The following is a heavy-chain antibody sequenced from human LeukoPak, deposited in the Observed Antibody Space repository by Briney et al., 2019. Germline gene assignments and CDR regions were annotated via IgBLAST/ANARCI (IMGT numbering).Heavy chain of an antibody. J-gene: IGHJ6*03. D-gene: IGHD7-27*01. Sequence: ASVKVSCKASGYTFTSYDINWVRQATGQGLEWMGWMNPNSGNTGYAQKFQGRVTMTRNTSISTAYMELSSLRSEDTAVYYCAKVATGDYYYYMDVWGKGTTVTVSS. CDR2: MNPNSGNT. CDR3: AKVATGDYYYYMDV. CDR1: GYTFTSYD. V-gene: IGHV1-8*01.